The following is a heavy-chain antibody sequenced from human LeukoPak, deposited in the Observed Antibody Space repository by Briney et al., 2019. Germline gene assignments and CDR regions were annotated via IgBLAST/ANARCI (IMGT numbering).Heavy chain of an antibody. CDR2: IIPIFGTA. CDR3: ARDRYYYDSSGYYHSYFDY. D-gene: IGHD3-22*01. Sequence: SVKVSCKASGGTFISYAISWVRQAPGQGLEWMGGIIPIFGTANYAQKFQGRVTITADESTSTAYMELSSLRSEDTAVYYCARDRYYYDSSGYYHSYFDYWGQGTLVTVSS. V-gene: IGHV1-69*13. CDR1: GGTFISYA. J-gene: IGHJ4*02.